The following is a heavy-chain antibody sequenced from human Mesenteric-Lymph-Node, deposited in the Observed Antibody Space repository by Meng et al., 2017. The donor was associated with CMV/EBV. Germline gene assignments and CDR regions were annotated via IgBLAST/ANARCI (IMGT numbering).Heavy chain of an antibody. Sequence: SETLSLTCTVSGYSIGSGYYWGWIRQPPGKGLEWIGGIYHSGSTYYNPSLKSRVTISVDTSKNQFSLKLSSVTAADTAVYYCARDLIRFLEWLASPDAFDIWGQGTMVTVSS. D-gene: IGHD3-3*01. CDR1: GYSIGSGYY. V-gene: IGHV4-38-2*02. CDR3: ARDLIRFLEWLASPDAFDI. J-gene: IGHJ3*02. CDR2: IYHSGST.